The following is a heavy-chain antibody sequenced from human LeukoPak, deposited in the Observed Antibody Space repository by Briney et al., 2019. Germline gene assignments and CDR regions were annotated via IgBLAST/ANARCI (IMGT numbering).Heavy chain of an antibody. CDR1: GFTFRSYG. J-gene: IGHJ4*02. V-gene: IGHV3-30*02. D-gene: IGHD1-26*01. CDR3: AKVGATHFDY. CDR2: IRYDGSNK. Sequence: GGSLRLSCAASGFTFRSYGMHWVRQAPGKGLEWVAFIRYDGSNKYYADSVKGRFTISRDDSKNTLYLQMNSLRAEDTAVYYCAKVGATHFDYWGQGTLVTVSS.